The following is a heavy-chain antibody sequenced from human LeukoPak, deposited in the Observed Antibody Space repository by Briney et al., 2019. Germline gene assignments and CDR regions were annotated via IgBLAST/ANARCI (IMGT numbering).Heavy chain of an antibody. D-gene: IGHD3-10*01. J-gene: IGHJ4*02. Sequence: SVKVSCKASGGTFSSYAISWVRQAPGQGLEWMGGIIPIVGTANYAQKFQGRVTITADESTSTAYMELSSLRSEDTAVYYCAREKWYYGSGSYTSFDYWGQGTLVTVSS. CDR1: GGTFSSYA. CDR2: IIPIVGTA. V-gene: IGHV1-69*13. CDR3: AREKWYYGSGSYTSFDY.